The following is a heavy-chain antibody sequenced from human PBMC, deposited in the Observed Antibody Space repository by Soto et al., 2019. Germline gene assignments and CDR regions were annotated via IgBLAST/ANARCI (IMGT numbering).Heavy chain of an antibody. D-gene: IGHD3-22*01. J-gene: IGHJ4*02. Sequence: GGSLRLSCVASGHTFHSYAMSWVRQAPGKGLEWVSGISGSGGTTDYAAPVKGRFTISRDDSKNTLYLQMNSLKTEDTAVYYCTTSYYYDSSGYLGGPVFDYWGQGTLVTVSS. CDR2: ISGSGGTT. CDR3: TTSYYYDSSGYLGGPVFDY. CDR1: GHTFHSYA. V-gene: IGHV3-23*01.